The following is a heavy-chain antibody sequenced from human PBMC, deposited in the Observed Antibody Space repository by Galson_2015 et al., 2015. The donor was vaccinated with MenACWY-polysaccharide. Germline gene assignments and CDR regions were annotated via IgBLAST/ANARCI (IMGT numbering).Heavy chain of an antibody. V-gene: IGHV3-74*01. D-gene: IGHD2-15*01. J-gene: IGHJ5*02. CDR2: INADGSAT. Sequence: SLRLSCAASGFTFSSYSMNWVRQAPGKGLVWVSRINADGSATGYADSVRGRFAISRDNAKNTLYLEMNSLRAEDTAVYYCTRAGAKYCSGSSCYFNWFDPWGQGTLVTVSS. CDR3: TRAGAKYCSGSSCYFNWFDP. CDR1: GFTFSSYS.